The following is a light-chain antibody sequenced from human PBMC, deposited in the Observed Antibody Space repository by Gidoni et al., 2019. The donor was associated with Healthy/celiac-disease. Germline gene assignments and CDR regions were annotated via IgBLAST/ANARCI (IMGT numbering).Light chain of an antibody. J-gene: IGKJ2*01. V-gene: IGKV3-15*01. CDR2: GAS. Sequence: EIVMTQSPATLSVSPGERATLSCRASQSVSSNLAWYQKKPGQAPRILIYGASTRATGIPARCSGSGSGTEFTLTISSLQSEDFAVYYCQQYNNWPYTFGQGTKLEIK. CDR1: QSVSSN. CDR3: QQYNNWPYT.